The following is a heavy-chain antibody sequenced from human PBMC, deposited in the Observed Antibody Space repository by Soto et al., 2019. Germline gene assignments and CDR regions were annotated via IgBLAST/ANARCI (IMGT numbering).Heavy chain of an antibody. V-gene: IGHV1-46*01. D-gene: IGHD2-21*02. CDR3: ARGGHVVVVTGALDY. J-gene: IGHJ4*02. Sequence: QVQLMQSGAEVKKPGASVKVSCKASGDTFTEYYIHWVRQAPGQGLEWMGTVNPSGGHTTYAQHFVGRVTMTRDTSTSTLYMELTSLTSEDTAVYYCARGGHVVVVTGALDYWGQGTLVTVSS. CDR1: GDTFTEYY. CDR2: VNPSGGHT.